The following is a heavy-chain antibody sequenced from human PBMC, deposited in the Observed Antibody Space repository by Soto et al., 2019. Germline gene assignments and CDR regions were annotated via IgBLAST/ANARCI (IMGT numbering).Heavy chain of an antibody. D-gene: IGHD1-7*01. CDR1: GFTFSSYG. CDR2: IWYDGSNK. Sequence: GGSLRLSCAASGFTFSSYGMHWVRQAPGKGLEWVAVIWYDGSNKYYADSVKGRFTISRDNSKNTLYLQMNSLRAEDTAVYYCAREGYNWNYVADYWGQGTLVTVSS. J-gene: IGHJ4*02. CDR3: AREGYNWNYVADY. V-gene: IGHV3-33*01.